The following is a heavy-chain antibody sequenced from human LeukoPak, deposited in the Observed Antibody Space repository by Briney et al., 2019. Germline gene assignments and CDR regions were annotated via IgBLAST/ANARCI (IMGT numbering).Heavy chain of an antibody. CDR3: TTGSFSWFSLGY. Sequence: GGSLRLSCAASGFTFSNAWLSWVRQAPGKGLEWVGRIKSKTNGGTTDYATPVKGRFTISRDDSKNTLHLQMNSLKTEDTAVYFCTTGSFSWFSLGYWGQGTLVTGSS. V-gene: IGHV3-15*01. D-gene: IGHD3-10*01. CDR1: GFTFSNAW. J-gene: IGHJ4*02. CDR2: IKSKTNGGTT.